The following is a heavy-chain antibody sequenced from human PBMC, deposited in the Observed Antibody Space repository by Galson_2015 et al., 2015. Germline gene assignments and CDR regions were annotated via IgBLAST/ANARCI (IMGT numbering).Heavy chain of an antibody. CDR2: INAGTGNT. J-gene: IGHJ6*02. Sequence: SVKVSCKASGYTFTSYAMHWVRQAPGQRLEWMGWINAGTGNTKYSQKFQGRVTITRDTSASTAYMELSSLRSEDTAVYYCAESRDYPGYYYYGMDVWGQGTTVTVSS. V-gene: IGHV1-3*01. CDR1: GYTFTSYA. D-gene: IGHD4-17*01. CDR3: AESRDYPGYYYYGMDV.